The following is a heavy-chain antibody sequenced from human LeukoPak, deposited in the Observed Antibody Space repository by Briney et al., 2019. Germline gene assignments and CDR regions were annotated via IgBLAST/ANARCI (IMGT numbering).Heavy chain of an antibody. CDR3: ARCPYNYYDYSGHHLPDY. J-gene: IGHJ4*02. V-gene: IGHV1-69*05. D-gene: IGHD3-22*01. CDR2: IIPIYKTT. Sequence: AASVKVSCKASGGTFSSYSISWVRQAPGQGLEWMGRIIPIYKTTNYAPKFQGRVTFSTDESTTTAYMGLSSLRSEDTAVYYCARCPYNYYDYSGHHLPDYWGQGTLVTVSS. CDR1: GGTFSSYS.